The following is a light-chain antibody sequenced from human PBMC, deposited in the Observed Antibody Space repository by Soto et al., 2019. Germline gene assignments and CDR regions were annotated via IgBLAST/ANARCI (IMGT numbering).Light chain of an antibody. CDR2: TTS. CDR3: QQSYTTPPA. CDR1: QSVSIY. J-gene: IGKJ1*01. Sequence: DIQMTQSPSSLSASVGDRVTITCRASQSVSIYLNWYQQKPGKAPKLLIYTTSSLQSEVPSRFSGSGSGTDFTLPISSLQPEDFATYYCQQSYTTPPAFGQGTKVEVK. V-gene: IGKV1-39*01.